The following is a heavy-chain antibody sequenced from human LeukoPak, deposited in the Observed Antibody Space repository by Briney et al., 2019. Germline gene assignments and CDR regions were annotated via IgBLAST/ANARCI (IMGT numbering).Heavy chain of an antibody. CDR1: GFTFSSHC. D-gene: IGHD6-19*01. Sequence: GGSLRLSCEASGFTFSSHCMSWVRQAPGKGMEWVANIKQDGSEKYYVGSVKGRFTISRDNAKNSLYLQMSILRAADTAVYYCARVRIAVAVSAFDIWGQGTMVTVSS. J-gene: IGHJ3*02. V-gene: IGHV3-7*01. CDR2: IKQDGSEK. CDR3: ARVRIAVAVSAFDI.